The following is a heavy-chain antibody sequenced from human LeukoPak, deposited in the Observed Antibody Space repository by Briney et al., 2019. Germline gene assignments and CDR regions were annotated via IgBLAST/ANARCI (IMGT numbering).Heavy chain of an antibody. CDR3: ASSTPTYYDFWSGHAAPFDY. CDR2: INPSGGST. J-gene: IGHJ4*02. V-gene: IGHV1-46*01. Sequence: ASVTVSFTASGYTFTSYYMRWVRQAPGQGLEWMGIINPSGGSTSYAQKFQGRVTMTRDMSTSTVYMELSSLRSEDTAVYYCASSTPTYYDFWSGHAAPFDYWGQGTLVTVSS. D-gene: IGHD3-3*01. CDR1: GYTFTSYY.